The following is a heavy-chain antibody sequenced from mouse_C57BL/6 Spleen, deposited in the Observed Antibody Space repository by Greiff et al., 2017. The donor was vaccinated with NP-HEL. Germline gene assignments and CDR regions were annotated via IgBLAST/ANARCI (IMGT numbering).Heavy chain of an antibody. D-gene: IGHD2-5*01. CDR1: GYTFTDYT. Sequence: AQLKESGPELVKPGASVKIPCKASGYTFTDYTMDWVKQSHGQSLEWIGDINPNNGGTNYNQKFKGKATLTVDKSSSTAYMELRSLTSEDTAVYYCARKGDSNYVDWGQGTLVTVSA. J-gene: IGHJ3*01. CDR3: ARKGDSNYVD. CDR2: INPNNGGT. V-gene: IGHV1-18*01.